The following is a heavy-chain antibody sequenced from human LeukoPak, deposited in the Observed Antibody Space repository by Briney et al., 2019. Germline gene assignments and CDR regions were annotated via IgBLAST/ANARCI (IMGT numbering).Heavy chain of an antibody. D-gene: IGHD2-15*01. CDR2: ISAYNGNT. V-gene: IGHV1-18*01. CDR3: ARDIVVVVAASGSSTDAFDI. CDR1: GYTFTSYG. Sequence: GASVKVSCKASGYTFTSYGISWVRQAPGQGLEWMGWISAYNGNTNYAQKLQGRVTMTTDTSTSTAYMELRSLRSDDTAVCYCARDIVVVVAASGSSTDAFDIWGQGTMVTVSS. J-gene: IGHJ3*02.